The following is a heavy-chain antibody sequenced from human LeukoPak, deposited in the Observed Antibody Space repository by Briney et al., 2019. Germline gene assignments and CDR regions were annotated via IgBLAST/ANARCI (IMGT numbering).Heavy chain of an antibody. V-gene: IGHV3-48*02. CDR2: ISSGSSSI. CDR1: GFTFSSYS. D-gene: IGHD6-19*01. J-gene: IGHJ5*02. CDR3: ARVVAGIDWSDP. Sequence: GGSLRLSCAASGFTFSSYSMNWVRQAPGKGLEWVSYISSGSSSIYYADSVKGRFTISRDNAKNSLYLQLNSLRDEDTAVYYCARVVAGIDWSDPWGQGTLVTVSS.